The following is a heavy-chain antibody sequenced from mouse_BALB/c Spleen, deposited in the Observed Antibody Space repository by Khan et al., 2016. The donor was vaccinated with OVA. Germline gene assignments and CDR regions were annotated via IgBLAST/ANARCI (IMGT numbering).Heavy chain of an antibody. CDR1: GSSITSDYA. V-gene: IGHV3-2*02. CDR3: AMGRTY. D-gene: IGHD4-1*01. J-gene: IGHJ3*01. Sequence: EVQLQESGPGLVKPSQSLSLTCTVTGSSITSDYAWNWIRQFPGNKLEWMGYISYSGSTSYNPSLKSRISITRDTSKNQFFLQLNSVTTEDTVTYYCAMGRTYWGQGTLVTVSA. CDR2: ISYSGST.